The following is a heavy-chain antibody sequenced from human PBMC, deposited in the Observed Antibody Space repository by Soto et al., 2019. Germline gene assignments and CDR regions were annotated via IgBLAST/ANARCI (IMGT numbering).Heavy chain of an antibody. CDR3: ARLGRWLQALDS. CDR2: IYYTGST. J-gene: IGHJ4*02. CDR1: GGSISVYY. Sequence: SETLSLTCTVPGGSISVYYWSWIRQPPGKGLEWVGYIYYTGSTTYNPSLKSRLTLSVDTSKNQFSLKLRSVSAADTAVYYCARLGRWLQALDSWGQGTLVTVSS. V-gene: IGHV4-59*08. D-gene: IGHD5-12*01.